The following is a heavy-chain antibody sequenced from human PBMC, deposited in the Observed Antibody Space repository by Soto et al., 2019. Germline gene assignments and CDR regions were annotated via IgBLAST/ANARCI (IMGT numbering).Heavy chain of an antibody. D-gene: IGHD2-15*01. J-gene: IGHJ6*02. V-gene: IGHV4-59*01. Sequence: SETLSLTCTVSGGSISGYYWSWIRQPPGKGLEWIGYIYYSGSTNYNPSLKSRVTISVDTSKNQFSLKLSSVTAADTAVYYCARAITPWGYCSGGSCSTYYYGMDVWGQGTTVTVSS. CDR2: IYYSGST. CDR1: GGSISGYY. CDR3: ARAITPWGYCSGGSCSTYYYGMDV.